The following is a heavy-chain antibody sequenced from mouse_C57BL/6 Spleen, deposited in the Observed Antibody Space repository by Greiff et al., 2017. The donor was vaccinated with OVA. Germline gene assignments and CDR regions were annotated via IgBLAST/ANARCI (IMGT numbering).Heavy chain of an antibody. V-gene: IGHV2-6-1*01. D-gene: IGHD4-1*01. J-gene: IGHJ2*01. CDR2: IWSDGST. Sequence: VQLKESGPGLVAPSQSLSITCTVSGFSLTSYGVHWVRQPPGKGLEWLVVIWSDGSTTYNSALKSRLSISKDNSKSQVFLKMNSLQTDDTAMYYCARHAPLTGTSGGYFDYWGKGTTLTVSS. CDR3: ARHAPLTGTSGGYFDY. CDR1: GFSLTSYG.